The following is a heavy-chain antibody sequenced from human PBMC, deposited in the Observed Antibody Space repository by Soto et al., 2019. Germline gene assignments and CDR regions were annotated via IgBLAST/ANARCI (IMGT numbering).Heavy chain of an antibody. Sequence: ASVKVACKSSDNTFTHYGITWVRQAPGQGLEWMGWISGYNGNTNYAQKFQDRVTMTADTTTRTAYMAVRSLTTDEPEVYFCAATGGNYFGLNVWGQGTTVTVS. D-gene: IGHD2-8*02. CDR2: ISGYNGNT. J-gene: IGHJ6*02. V-gene: IGHV1-18*01. CDR3: AATGGNYFGLNV. CDR1: DNTFTHYG.